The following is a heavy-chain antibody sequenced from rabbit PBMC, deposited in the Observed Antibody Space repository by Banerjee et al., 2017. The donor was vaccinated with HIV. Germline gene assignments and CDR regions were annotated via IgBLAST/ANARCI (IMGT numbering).Heavy chain of an antibody. J-gene: IGHJ4*01. CDR1: GFSFSTYW. CDR2: INGGDGRT. Sequence: QEQLVESGGGLVQPGASLTLTCTASGFSFSTYWMCWVRQAPGKGLEWIACINGGDGRTHYASWVNGRFTISKTSSIVDLQMTSLTAADTATYFCSRCVGDYYIPLNLWGPGTLVTVS. D-gene: IGHD1-1*01. CDR3: SRCVGDYYIPLNL. V-gene: IGHV1S45*01.